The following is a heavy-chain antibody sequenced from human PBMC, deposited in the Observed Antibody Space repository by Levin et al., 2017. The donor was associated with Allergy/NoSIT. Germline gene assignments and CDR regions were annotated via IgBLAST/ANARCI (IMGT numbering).Heavy chain of an antibody. D-gene: IGHD6-13*01. CDR2: IYTSGST. CDR3: AIVEAADSSPPYYFDY. V-gene: IGHV4-4*07. Sequence: SETLSLTCTVSGGSISSYYWSWIRQPAGKGLEWIGRIYTSGSTNYNPSLKSRVTMSVDTSKNQFSLKLSSVTAADTAVYYCAIVEAADSSPPYYFDYWGQGTLVTVSS. CDR1: GGSISSYY. J-gene: IGHJ4*02.